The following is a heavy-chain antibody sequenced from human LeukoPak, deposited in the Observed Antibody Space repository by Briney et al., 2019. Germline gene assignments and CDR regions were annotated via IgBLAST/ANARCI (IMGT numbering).Heavy chain of an antibody. CDR3: AKDFGRSAYDRPFDY. Sequence: GGSLRLSCAASGFTFDDYAVHWVRHAPGKGLEWVSGISWNSGSIAYADSVKGRFTISRDNAKNSLYLQMNSLRAEDTALYYCAKDFGRSAYDRPFDYWGQGTLVTVSS. CDR1: GFTFDDYA. CDR2: ISWNSGSI. V-gene: IGHV3-9*01. D-gene: IGHD5-12*01. J-gene: IGHJ4*02.